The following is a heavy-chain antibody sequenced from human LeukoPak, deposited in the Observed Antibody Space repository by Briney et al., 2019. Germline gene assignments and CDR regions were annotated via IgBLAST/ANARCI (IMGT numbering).Heavy chain of an antibody. CDR1: GVSINTCCYY. Sequence: PSETLSLTCDVSGVSINTCCYYWTWIRQPPGKGLEWIGYKYYSGSTRYNSSLRSRLTISLDTSKNQFSLRLTSVTAADTAVYYCARGRSYGFDFDSWGPGTRVIVSS. V-gene: IGHV4-61*01. D-gene: IGHD5-18*01. CDR3: ARGRSYGFDFDS. J-gene: IGHJ4*02. CDR2: KYYSGST.